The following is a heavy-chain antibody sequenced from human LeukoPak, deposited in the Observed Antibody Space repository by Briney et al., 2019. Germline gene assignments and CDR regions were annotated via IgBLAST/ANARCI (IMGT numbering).Heavy chain of an antibody. D-gene: IGHD3-22*01. CDR2: IYSGGST. CDR1: GFTVSSNY. J-gene: IGHJ4*02. CDR3: AREVRNGYYDSSGYYYDLFDY. Sequence: GGSLRLSCAASGFTVSSNYMSWVRQAPGKGLEWVSIIYSGGSTFYADSVKGRFTISRDNAKNSLYLQMNSLRAEDTAVYYCAREVRNGYYDSSGYYYDLFDYWGQGTLVTVSS. V-gene: IGHV3-53*01.